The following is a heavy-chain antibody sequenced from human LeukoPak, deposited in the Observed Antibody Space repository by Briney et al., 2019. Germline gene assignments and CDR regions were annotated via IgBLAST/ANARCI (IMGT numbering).Heavy chain of an antibody. CDR3: ATTLHIVVVTWHAFDI. V-gene: IGHV1-2*02. Sequence: GASVKVSCKASGHTFTGYYIHWVRQAPGQGLEWMGWINANSGGTNYAQNFQGRVIMTRDTSVNTAYMEVSRLTSDDTTIYYCATTLHIVVVTWHAFDIWGQGTMVTVSS. CDR2: INANSGGT. J-gene: IGHJ3*02. D-gene: IGHD2-21*02. CDR1: GHTFTGYY.